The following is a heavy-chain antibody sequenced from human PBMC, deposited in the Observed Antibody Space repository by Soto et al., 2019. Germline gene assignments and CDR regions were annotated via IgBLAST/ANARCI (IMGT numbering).Heavy chain of an antibody. CDR3: AKGYEISPPIASGWYPNYYYGMDV. V-gene: IGHV3-30*18. Sequence: QVQLVESGGGVVQPGRSLRLSCAASGFAFNKYGVHWVRQAPGEGLEWVSLISFDGSDEWYADSVKGRFTISRDNSKNTVYLKMNSLRPEDTAVYYCAKGYEISPPIASGWYPNYYYGMDVWGQGTTVTVSS. D-gene: IGHD6-19*01. J-gene: IGHJ6*02. CDR2: ISFDGSDE. CDR1: GFAFNKYG.